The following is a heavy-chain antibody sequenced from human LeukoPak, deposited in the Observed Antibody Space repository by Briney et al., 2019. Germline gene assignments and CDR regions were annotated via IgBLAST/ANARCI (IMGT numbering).Heavy chain of an antibody. CDR1: GDSISSGDYY. J-gene: IGHJ3*02. CDR2: ISSSGST. D-gene: IGHD3-22*01. V-gene: IGHV4-61*02. Sequence: SETLSLTCTVSGDSISSGDYYWSWIRQPAGKGLEWIGRISSSGSTNYNPSLKSRVTISADTSKNQFSLKLSSVTAADTAVYFCARGPYSYDSSGAFDIWGQGTMVTVSS. CDR3: ARGPYSYDSSGAFDI.